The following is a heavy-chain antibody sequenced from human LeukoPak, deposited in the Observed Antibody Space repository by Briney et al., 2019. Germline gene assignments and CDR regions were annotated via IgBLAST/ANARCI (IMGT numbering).Heavy chain of an antibody. CDR3: ARWGYCSSTSCPEPNNWFDP. V-gene: IGHV1-2*02. Sequence: ASVKVFCKASGYTFTGYYMHWVRQAPGQGREWTGWINPNSGGTNYAQKCQGSVTMTRDTSISTAYMELSRLRSDDTAVYYCARWGYCSSTSCPEPNNWFDPWGQGTLVTVSS. D-gene: IGHD2-2*01. CDR1: GYTFTGYY. J-gene: IGHJ5*02. CDR2: INPNSGGT.